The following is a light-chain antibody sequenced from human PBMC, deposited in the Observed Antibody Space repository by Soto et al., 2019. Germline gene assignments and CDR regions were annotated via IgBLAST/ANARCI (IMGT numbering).Light chain of an antibody. CDR2: EVS. J-gene: IGLJ1*01. CDR1: SSDVGGYNY. Sequence: QSALTQPASVSGSPGPSITISCTGTSSDVGGYNYVSWYQQHPRKAPKLMIYEVSNRPSGVSNRFSGSKSGNTASLTISGLQAEDEADYYCSSYTSSSTYVSVTGTKLTVL. CDR3: SSYTSSSTYV. V-gene: IGLV2-14*01.